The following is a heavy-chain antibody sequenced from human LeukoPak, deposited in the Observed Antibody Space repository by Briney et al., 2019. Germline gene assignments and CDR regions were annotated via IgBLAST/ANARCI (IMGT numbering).Heavy chain of an antibody. J-gene: IGHJ4*02. CDR3: ARHITGYYTPYYFDY. V-gene: IGHV4-39*01. CDR1: GVSISSSNSY. CDR2: IYYSGST. Sequence: PSETLSLTCTVSGVSISSSNSYWGWIRQPPGKGPEWIGSIYYSGSTYYNPSLKSRVTISVDTSKNQFSLKLSSVTAADTAVYYCARHITGYYTPYYFDYWGQGTLVTVSS. D-gene: IGHD3/OR15-3a*01.